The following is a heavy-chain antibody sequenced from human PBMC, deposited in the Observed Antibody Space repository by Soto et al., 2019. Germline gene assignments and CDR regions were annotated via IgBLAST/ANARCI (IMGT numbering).Heavy chain of an antibody. V-gene: IGHV4-59*01. CDR1: GDSISNFC. D-gene: IGHD3-3*01. CDR3: ARGGGYDFRRPQAPPIDV. CDR2: LYYTGST. Sequence: KPSETLSLTCTVSGDSISNFCWSWIRQSPGKRLEWIGYLYYTGSTNYNPSLKGRVTISVDTSKNQFTLKLSSVTAADTAVYYCARGGGYDFRRPQAPPIDVWGKGTTVTVYS. J-gene: IGHJ6*04.